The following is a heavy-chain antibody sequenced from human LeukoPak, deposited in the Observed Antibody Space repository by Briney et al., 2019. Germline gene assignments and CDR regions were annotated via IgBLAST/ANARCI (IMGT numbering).Heavy chain of an antibody. CDR1: GDSISNDDYY. Sequence: SETLSLTCTVSGDSISNDDYYWSWIRQPAGKGLEWIGRIYTSGSTNYNPSLKSRVTMSIDTSKNQFSLKLNSVTAADTAVYYCARESGDSSSYSLAEHFQHWGQGTLVTVSS. CDR3: ARESGDSSSYSLAEHFQH. D-gene: IGHD3-22*01. V-gene: IGHV4-61*02. J-gene: IGHJ1*01. CDR2: IYTSGST.